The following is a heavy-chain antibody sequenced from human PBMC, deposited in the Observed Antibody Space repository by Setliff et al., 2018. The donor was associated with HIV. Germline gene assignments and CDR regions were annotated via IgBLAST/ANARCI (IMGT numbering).Heavy chain of an antibody. CDR3: AGDSGYPSNWFDP. CDR1: GGSISSYY. Sequence: SETLSLTCTVSGGSISSYYWSWIRLPPGKGLEWIGYIYYSGTTYYAPSLETRLTISVDTSTNQFSLKLTSVTAADTAMYFCAGDSGYPSNWFDPWGQGILVTVSS. D-gene: IGHD3-22*01. V-gene: IGHV4-59*04. J-gene: IGHJ5*02. CDR2: IYYSGTT.